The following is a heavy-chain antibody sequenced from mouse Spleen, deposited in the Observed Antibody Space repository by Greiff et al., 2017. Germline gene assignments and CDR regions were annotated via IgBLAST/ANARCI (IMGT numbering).Heavy chain of an antibody. V-gene: IGHV5-9-3*01. CDR1: GFTFSSYA. J-gene: IGHJ2*01. CDR3: ARGGGTYYFDY. D-gene: IGHD4-1*01. Sequence: EVQRVESGGGLVKLGGSLKLSCAASGFTFSSYAMSWVRQTPEKRLEWVATISSGGGNTYYPDSVKGRFTISRDNAKNTLYLQMSSLKSEDTAMYYCARGGGTYYFDYWGQGTTLTVSS. CDR2: ISSGGGNT.